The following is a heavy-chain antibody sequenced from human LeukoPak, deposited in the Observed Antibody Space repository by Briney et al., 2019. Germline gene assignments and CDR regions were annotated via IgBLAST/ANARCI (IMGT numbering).Heavy chain of an antibody. J-gene: IGHJ4*02. V-gene: IGHV3-7*01. CDR3: AKWGPHCVGDYCPALDS. Sequence: GGSLRLSCVVSRFTFSNYWMSWVRQAPGKGLEWVANINQDGSKKVYADSMKGRFTISRDNAKESLYLQLNSLRADDTAVYYRAKWGPHCVGDYCPALDSWGQGTLVTVSS. CDR1: RFTFSNYW. D-gene: IGHD1-26*01. CDR2: INQDGSKK.